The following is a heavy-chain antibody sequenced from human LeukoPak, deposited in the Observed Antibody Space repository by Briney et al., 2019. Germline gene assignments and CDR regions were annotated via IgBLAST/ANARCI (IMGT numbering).Heavy chain of an antibody. CDR2: ISYDGSNK. CDR3: AKVRGGSYYYYGMDV. Sequence: GGSLRLSCAASGFTFNSYSMHWVRQAPGKGLEWVAVISYDGSNKYYADSVKGRFTISRDNSKNTLYLQMNSLRAEDTAVYYCAKVRGGSYYYYGMDVWGQGTTVTVSS. D-gene: IGHD1-26*01. V-gene: IGHV3-30*18. CDR1: GFTFNSYS. J-gene: IGHJ6*02.